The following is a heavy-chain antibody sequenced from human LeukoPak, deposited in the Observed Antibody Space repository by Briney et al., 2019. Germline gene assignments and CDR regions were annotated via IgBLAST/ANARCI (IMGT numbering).Heavy chain of an antibody. Sequence: SETLSLTCAVYGGSITGYYWSWIRQTPGRGLEWVGEIHYTGATSYNPSLKSRATISTDTSKNQFSLRLSSVTAADAADYYCARGNILTGYCFDFWGQGALVTVSS. CDR2: IHYTGAT. J-gene: IGHJ4*02. V-gene: IGHV4-34*01. D-gene: IGHD3-9*01. CDR3: ARGNILTGYCFDF. CDR1: GGSITGYY.